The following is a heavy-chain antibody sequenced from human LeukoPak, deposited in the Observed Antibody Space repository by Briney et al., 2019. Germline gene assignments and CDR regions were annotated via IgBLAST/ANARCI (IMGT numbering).Heavy chain of an antibody. CDR1: GFTFKDYG. CDR2: INWNGGGT. J-gene: IGHJ6*02. Sequence: GGSLRLSCAATGFTFKDYGMHWVRQPPGKGLEWVSSINWNGGGTDYADSVKGRFTISRDNAKNSLYLQLSSLRPEDTALYYCATHMRATNTYSFFGLDVWGQGTTVTVYS. D-gene: IGHD1-26*01. CDR3: ATHMRATNTYSFFGLDV. V-gene: IGHV3-9*01.